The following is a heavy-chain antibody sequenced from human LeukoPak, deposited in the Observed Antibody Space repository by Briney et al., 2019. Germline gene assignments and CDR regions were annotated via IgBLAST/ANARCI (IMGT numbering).Heavy chain of an antibody. Sequence: GGSLRLSCAASGFTFSSYSMNWVRQAPGKGLEWVAVISYDGSNKYYADSVKGRFTISRDNSKNTLYLQMNSLRAEDTAVYYCAKDLRHYYDSSGYLDYWGQGTLVTVSS. CDR2: ISYDGSNK. CDR3: AKDLRHYYDSSGYLDY. J-gene: IGHJ4*02. D-gene: IGHD3-22*01. CDR1: GFTFSSYS. V-gene: IGHV3-30*18.